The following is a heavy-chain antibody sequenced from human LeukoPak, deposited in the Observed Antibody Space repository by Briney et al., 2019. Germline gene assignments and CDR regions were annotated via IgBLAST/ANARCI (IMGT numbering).Heavy chain of an antibody. J-gene: IGHJ4*02. CDR1: GGSISGYY. V-gene: IGHV4-59*12. CDR3: ARVVDCSSTSCYVKSVFDY. CDR2: ISYSGST. Sequence: SETLSLTCTVSGGSISGYYWSWIRQPPGKGLEWIGYISYSGSTNYNPSLKSRVTISVDTSKNQFSLKLSSVTAADTAVYYCARVVDCSSTSCYVKSVFDYWGQGTLVTVSS. D-gene: IGHD2-2*01.